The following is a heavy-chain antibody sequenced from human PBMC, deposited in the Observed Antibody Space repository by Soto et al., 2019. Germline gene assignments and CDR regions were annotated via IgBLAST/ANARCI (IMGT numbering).Heavy chain of an antibody. CDR3: TTALITMVRGVILPKGAFDI. Sequence: GGSLRLSCTASGFTFGDYAMSWFRQAPGKGLEWVGFIRSKAYGGTTEYAASVKGRFTISRDDSKSIAYLQMNNLKTEDTAVYYCTTALITMVRGVILPKGAFDIWGQGTMVTVSS. CDR1: GFTFGDYA. D-gene: IGHD3-10*01. J-gene: IGHJ3*02. CDR2: IRSKAYGGTT. V-gene: IGHV3-49*03.